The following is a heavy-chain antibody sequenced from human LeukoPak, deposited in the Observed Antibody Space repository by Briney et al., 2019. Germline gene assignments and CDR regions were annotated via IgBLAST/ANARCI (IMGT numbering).Heavy chain of an antibody. V-gene: IGHV1-69*13. CDR3: ARAPRYSNYDAYYYYGMDV. CDR2: IIPIFGTA. J-gene: IGHJ6*02. Sequence: SVKVSCKASGGTFGSYAISWVRQAPGQGLEWMGGIIPIFGTANYAQKFQGRVTIAADESTSTAYMELSSLRSEDTAVYYCARAPRYSNYDAYYYYGMDVWGQGTTVTVSS. CDR1: GGTFGSYA. D-gene: IGHD4-11*01.